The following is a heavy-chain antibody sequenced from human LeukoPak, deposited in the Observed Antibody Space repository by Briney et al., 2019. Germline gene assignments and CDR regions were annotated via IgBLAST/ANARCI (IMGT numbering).Heavy chain of an antibody. J-gene: IGHJ6*03. CDR2: IYSSGST. D-gene: IGHD3-10*01. V-gene: IGHV4-59*01. CDR1: GGSFSSYY. Sequence: SETLSLTCSVSGGSFSSYYWSWIRQPPGKGLEWIGYIYSSGSTNYNPSLKSRVTMSVDTSKNQFSLKVSSVTAADTAVYYCARVFDSGSQAYFYYMDVWGKGTTVTISS. CDR3: ARVFDSGSQAYFYYMDV.